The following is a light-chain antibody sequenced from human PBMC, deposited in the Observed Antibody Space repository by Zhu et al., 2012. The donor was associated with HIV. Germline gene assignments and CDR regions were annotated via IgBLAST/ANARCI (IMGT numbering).Light chain of an antibody. CDR1: QGISNS. CDR3: QQYYNTPPWT. Sequence: DIQMTQSPSSLSASVGDRVTITCRASQGISNSLAWYQQKPGKAPKLLLYAASRLEGGVPPRFSGSGSGTDYSLTINSLQPEDFATYYCQQYYNTPPWTFGQGTKVEIK. V-gene: IGKV1-NL1*01. J-gene: IGKJ1*01. CDR2: AAS.